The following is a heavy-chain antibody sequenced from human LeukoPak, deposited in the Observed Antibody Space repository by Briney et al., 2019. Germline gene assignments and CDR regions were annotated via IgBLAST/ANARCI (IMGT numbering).Heavy chain of an antibody. CDR2: SGSTT. J-gene: IGHJ4*02. CDR3: TRDSSYGDYSTAFDY. D-gene: IGHD4-17*01. CDR1: GFILSNYA. Sequence: GGSLRLSCAASGFILSNYAMTWVRQAPGKGLEWVSSSGSTTDYSDSVKGRFTISRDNSKNTLYLQMNSLRADDTAVYYCTRDSSYGDYSTAFDYWGQGALVTVSS. V-gene: IGHV3-23*01.